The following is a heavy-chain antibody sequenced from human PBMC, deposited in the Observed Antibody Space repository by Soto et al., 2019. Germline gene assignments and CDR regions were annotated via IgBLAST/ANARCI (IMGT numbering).Heavy chain of an antibody. D-gene: IGHD2-2*01. CDR1: GGTFSSYA. Sequence: QVQLVQSGAEVKKPGSSVKVSCKASGGTFSSYAISWVRQAPGQGLEWMGGIIPIFGTADYAQKVQGRVTITADESTRTAYMALSSLRSEDTAVYYCARHVPAAGYYYGMDVWGPGTTVTVSS. V-gene: IGHV1-69*12. CDR3: ARHVPAAGYYYGMDV. J-gene: IGHJ6*02. CDR2: IIPIFGTA.